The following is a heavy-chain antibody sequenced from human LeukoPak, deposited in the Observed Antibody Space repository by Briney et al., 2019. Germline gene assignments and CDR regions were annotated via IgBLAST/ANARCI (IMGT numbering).Heavy chain of an antibody. V-gene: IGHV3-48*03. Sequence: GGSLRLSCAASGFTFSSYEMNWVRQAPGKGLEWVSFITSSGNTMYYADSVKVRFTISRDNAKNSLYLQMNSLRADDTAVYYCARLRSKYWFDPWGQGTLVTVSS. J-gene: IGHJ5*02. CDR1: GFTFSSYE. CDR2: ITSSGNTM. CDR3: ARLRSKYWFDP. D-gene: IGHD4-11*01.